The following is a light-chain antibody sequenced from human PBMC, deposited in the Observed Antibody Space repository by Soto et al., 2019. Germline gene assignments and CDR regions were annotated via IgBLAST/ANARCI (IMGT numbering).Light chain of an antibody. J-gene: IGLJ1*01. CDR2: DVS. Sequence: QSVLTQPASVSGSPGQSITISCTGTSSNIGGYNYVSWYQQHPGKAPKLMIYDVSNRPSGVSNRFSGPKSGNTASLTISGLRAEDEADYYCSSYTSSSTLYDFGTGTKVTVL. V-gene: IGLV2-14*01. CDR3: SSYTSSSTLYD. CDR1: SSNIGGYNY.